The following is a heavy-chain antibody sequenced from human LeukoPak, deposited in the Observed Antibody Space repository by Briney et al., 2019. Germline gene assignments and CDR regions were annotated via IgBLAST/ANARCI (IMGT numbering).Heavy chain of an antibody. CDR3: ARDRLVVPAAIRSYYYGMDV. D-gene: IGHD2-2*01. CDR2: IYYSGST. Sequence: SETLSLTCTVSGGSISSYYWSWIRQPPGKGLEWIGYIYYSGSTNYNPSLKSRVTISVDTSKNQFSLKLSSVTAADTAVYYCARDRLVVPAAIRSYYYGMDVWGQGTTVTVS. CDR1: GGSISSYY. V-gene: IGHV4-59*01. J-gene: IGHJ6*02.